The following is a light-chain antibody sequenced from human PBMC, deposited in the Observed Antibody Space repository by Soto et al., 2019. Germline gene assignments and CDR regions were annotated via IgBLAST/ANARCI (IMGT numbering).Light chain of an antibody. V-gene: IGLV2-8*01. CDR3: RSYAGISNVI. Sequence: QSALTQPPSASGSPGQSVTISCTGTSSDVGGYDYVSWYQQQSGKAPKLIIYEVTNRPSGVPDRFSGSKSGNTASLTVSGLQAEDEADYYCRSYAGISNVIFGAGTTLTVL. CDR1: SSDVGGYDY. J-gene: IGLJ2*01. CDR2: EVT.